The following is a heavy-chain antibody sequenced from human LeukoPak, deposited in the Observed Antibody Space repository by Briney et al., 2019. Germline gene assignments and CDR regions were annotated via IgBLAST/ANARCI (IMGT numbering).Heavy chain of an antibody. J-gene: IGHJ4*02. CDR3: AREGRGYCSSTSCYMQHFDY. CDR2: MNPNSGNT. CDR1: GSLFTTYD. Sequence: PGASVKFSCKASGSLFTTYDINWVRQATGQGLEWMGWMNPNSGNTGYAQKFQGRVTITRNTSISTAYMELSSLRSEDTAVYYCAREGRGYCSSTSCYMQHFDYWGQGTLVTVSS. D-gene: IGHD2-2*01. V-gene: IGHV1-8*03.